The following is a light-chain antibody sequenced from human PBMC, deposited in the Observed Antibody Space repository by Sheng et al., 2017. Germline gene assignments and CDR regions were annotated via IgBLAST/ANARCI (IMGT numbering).Light chain of an antibody. V-gene: IGKV3-15*01. CDR3: QQYDNWPFT. Sequence: EIVMTQSPATLSVSPGERATLSCRASQSVGSKLVWYQQKLGQAPRLLIYASSTRVTGIPVRFSGGGSGTEFTLTISSLQFEDFAVYYCQQYDNWPFTFGPGTKVNIK. J-gene: IGKJ3*01. CDR1: QSVGSK. CDR2: ASS.